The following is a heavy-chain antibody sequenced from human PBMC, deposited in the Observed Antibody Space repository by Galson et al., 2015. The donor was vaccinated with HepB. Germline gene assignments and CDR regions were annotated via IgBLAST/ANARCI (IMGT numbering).Heavy chain of an antibody. J-gene: IGHJ4*02. CDR1: GGTFSSYA. CDR3: ARDHLRIFGVVIILYY. D-gene: IGHD3-3*01. Sequence: SCKASGGTFSSYAISWLRQAPGQGLEWMGGIIPIFGTANYAQKFQGRVTITADESTSTAYMELSSLRSEDTAVYYCARDHLRIFGVVIILYYWGQGTLVTVSS. CDR2: IIPIFGTA. V-gene: IGHV1-69*01.